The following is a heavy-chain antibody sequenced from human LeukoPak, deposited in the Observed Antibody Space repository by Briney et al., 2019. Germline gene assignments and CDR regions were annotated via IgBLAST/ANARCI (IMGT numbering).Heavy chain of an antibody. D-gene: IGHD5/OR15-5a*01. CDR2: ISSSSSYI. V-gene: IGHV3-21*01. CDR1: GFTFSSYS. CDR3: ARDLSTMPGWFDP. Sequence: GGSLRLSCAASGFTFSSYSMNWVRQAPGKGLEWVSSISSSSSYIYYADSVKGRFTISRDNAKNSLYLQMNSLRAEDTAVYYCARDLSTMPGWFDPWGQGTLVTVSS. J-gene: IGHJ5*02.